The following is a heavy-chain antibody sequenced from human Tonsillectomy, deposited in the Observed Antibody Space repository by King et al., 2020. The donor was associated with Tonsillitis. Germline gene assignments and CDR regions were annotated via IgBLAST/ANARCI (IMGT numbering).Heavy chain of an antibody. Sequence: VQLQESGPGLVKPSETLSLTCTVSGGSISSDYWSCIRQPPGKGLEWIGYIYYSGSTNYNPSLKSRVTISLDTSMNQISLPLNSVTAADKAVYYCARCLTAGAFDIWGQGTMVTVSS. CDR1: GGSISSDY. CDR2: IYYSGST. J-gene: IGHJ3*02. CDR3: ARCLTAGAFDI. D-gene: IGHD3-9*01. V-gene: IGHV4-59*01.